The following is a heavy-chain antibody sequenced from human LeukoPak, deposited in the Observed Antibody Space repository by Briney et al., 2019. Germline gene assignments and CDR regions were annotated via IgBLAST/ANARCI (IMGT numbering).Heavy chain of an antibody. CDR1: GGTFSSYA. D-gene: IGHD3-22*01. Sequence: GASVKVSCKASGGTFSSYAISWVRQAPGQGHEWMGGIIPIFGTANYAQKFQGRVTITTDESTSTAYMELSSLRSEDKAVYYCAREAPRGYYYDSSGFALDIWGQGTMVTVSS. J-gene: IGHJ3*02. V-gene: IGHV1-69*05. CDR2: IIPIFGTA. CDR3: AREAPRGYYYDSSGFALDI.